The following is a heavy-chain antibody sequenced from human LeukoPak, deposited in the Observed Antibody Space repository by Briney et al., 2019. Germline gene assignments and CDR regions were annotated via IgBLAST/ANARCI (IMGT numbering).Heavy chain of an antibody. CDR3: ARGNPKNDYIWGSYRSWFDP. CDR1: GGSFSGYY. Sequence: SETLSLTCAVYGGSFSGYYWSWIRQPPGKGLEWIGEINHSGSTNYNPSLKSRVTISVDTSKNQFSLKLSSVTAAGTAVYYCARGNPKNDYIWGSYRSWFDPWGQGTLVTVSS. CDR2: INHSGST. V-gene: IGHV4-34*01. D-gene: IGHD3-16*02. J-gene: IGHJ5*02.